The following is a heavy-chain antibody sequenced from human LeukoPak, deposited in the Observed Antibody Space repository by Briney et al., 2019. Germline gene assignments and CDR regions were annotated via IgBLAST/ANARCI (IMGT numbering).Heavy chain of an antibody. V-gene: IGHV1-2*02. D-gene: IGHD2-2*02. Sequence: ASVKVPCKASGYTFTGYYIYWVRQAPGQGLEWMGWINPNSGGTNYAQKFQGRVAMTRDTSVNTAYMELSRLRSDDTAVYYCARVDSEYCSSTSCYKWFDPWGQGTLVTVSS. J-gene: IGHJ5*02. CDR1: GYTFTGYY. CDR3: ARVDSEYCSSTSCYKWFDP. CDR2: INPNSGGT.